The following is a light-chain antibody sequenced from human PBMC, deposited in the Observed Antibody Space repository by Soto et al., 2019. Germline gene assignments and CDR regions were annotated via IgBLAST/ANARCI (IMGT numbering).Light chain of an antibody. J-gene: IGKJ1*01. V-gene: IGKV3-15*01. CDR2: GAS. Sequence: EIVMPLSPATLSVSPVERVTLSCRASQSVGSDLAWYQQNPGQAPRLLIHGASTRATGIPARFSGSGSGTEFTLTISGLQSEDFAVYYCQQYYNWPWTFGQGTKGDIK. CDR3: QQYYNWPWT. CDR1: QSVGSD.